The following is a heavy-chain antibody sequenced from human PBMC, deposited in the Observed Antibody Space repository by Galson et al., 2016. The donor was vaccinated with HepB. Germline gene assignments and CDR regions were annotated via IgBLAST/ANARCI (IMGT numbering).Heavy chain of an antibody. CDR3: AREATAGNYRLGFKSNWFDP. J-gene: IGHJ5*02. CDR1: GGSISSSNW. Sequence: ETLSLTCAVSGGSISSSNWWSWVRQTPDKGLEWIGEISHSGSTNYNPSLQSRVTISLDTSKDQFSLKLRSVTAADTAMYYCAREATAGNYRLGFKSNWFDPWGQGTLVTVSS. D-gene: IGHD3-16*02. V-gene: IGHV4-4*02. CDR2: ISHSGST.